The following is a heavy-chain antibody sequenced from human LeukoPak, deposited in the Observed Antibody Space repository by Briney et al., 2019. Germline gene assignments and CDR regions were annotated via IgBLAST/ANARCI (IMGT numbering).Heavy chain of an antibody. Sequence: YPSETLSLTCTVSGVSISSSSYYWGWIRQPPGKGLEWIGSIYYSGSTYYNPSLKSRVTISVDTSKNQFSLKLSSVTAADTAVYYCARILDYWGQGTLVTVSS. CDR3: ARILDY. CDR2: IYYSGST. V-gene: IGHV4-39*07. J-gene: IGHJ4*02. CDR1: GVSISSSSYY. D-gene: IGHD5-18*01.